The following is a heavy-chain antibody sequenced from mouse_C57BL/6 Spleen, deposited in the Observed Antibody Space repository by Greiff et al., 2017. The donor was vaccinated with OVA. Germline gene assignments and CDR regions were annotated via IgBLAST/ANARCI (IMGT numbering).Heavy chain of an antibody. CDR3: ARHVGSEAMDY. CDR2: ISSGGSYT. CDR1: GFTFSSYG. J-gene: IGHJ4*01. V-gene: IGHV5-6*01. Sequence: EVQVVESGGDLVKPGGSLKLSCAASGFTFSSYGMSWVRQTPDKRLEWVATISSGGSYTYYPDSVKGRFTISRDNAKNTLYLQMSSLKSEDTAMYYCARHVGSEAMDYWGQGTSVTVSS.